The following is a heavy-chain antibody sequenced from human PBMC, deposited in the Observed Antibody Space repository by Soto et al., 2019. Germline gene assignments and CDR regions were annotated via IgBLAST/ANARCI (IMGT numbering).Heavy chain of an antibody. D-gene: IGHD6-13*01. CDR2: ISSSSSTI. CDR3: AREPGIALYDY. J-gene: IGHJ4*02. CDR1: GFTFSSYS. Sequence: GGSLRLSCAASGFTFSSYSMNWVRQAPGKGLEWVSYISSSSSTIYYADSVKGRFTISRDNAENSLYLQMNSLRAEDTAVYYCAREPGIALYDYWGQGTLVTVSS. V-gene: IGHV3-48*01.